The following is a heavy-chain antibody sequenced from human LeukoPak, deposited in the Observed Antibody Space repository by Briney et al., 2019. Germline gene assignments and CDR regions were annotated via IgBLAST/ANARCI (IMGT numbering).Heavy chain of an antibody. Sequence: SETLSLTCAVSGGSFTGYYWTWVRQPAGKGLEWIGRIYSSGNTNYNPSLESRVTMSIDTSKKQISLKLTSVTAADTAVYYCARERGNLRGDAFDIWGQGTMVTVSS. J-gene: IGHJ3*02. CDR2: IYSSGNT. CDR3: ARERGNLRGDAFDI. D-gene: IGHD1-26*01. CDR1: GGSFTGYY. V-gene: IGHV4-4*07.